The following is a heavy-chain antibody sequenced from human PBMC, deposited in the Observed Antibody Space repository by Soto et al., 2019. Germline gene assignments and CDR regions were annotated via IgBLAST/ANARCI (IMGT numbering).Heavy chain of an antibody. D-gene: IGHD3-3*01. CDR2: INAGNGNT. CDR1: GSPFTSYA. J-gene: IGHJ3*02. V-gene: IGHV1-3*01. Sequence: GXSVKVSSTASGSPFTSYAMHWVSQAPGQRLEWMGRINAGNGNTKYSQKFQGRVTITRDTSASTAYMELSSLRSEDTAVYYCASTYYDFWSDAFDIWGQGTMVTVSS. CDR3: ASTYYDFWSDAFDI.